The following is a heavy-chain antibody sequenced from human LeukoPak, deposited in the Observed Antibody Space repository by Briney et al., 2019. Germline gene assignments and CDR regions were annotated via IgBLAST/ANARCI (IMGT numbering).Heavy chain of an antibody. Sequence: SETLSLTCTVSGGSLTYHYWNWMRQSPGRGLEWIGYTYYSGSAYYNPSLKSRVTILVGTSKNQVYLKPDSVTAADTAAYYCARDSLGSSWNGMDVWGQGTTVTVSS. J-gene: IGHJ6*02. CDR2: TYYSGSA. CDR1: GGSLTYHY. CDR3: ARDSLGSSWNGMDV. V-gene: IGHV4-59*11. D-gene: IGHD6-13*01.